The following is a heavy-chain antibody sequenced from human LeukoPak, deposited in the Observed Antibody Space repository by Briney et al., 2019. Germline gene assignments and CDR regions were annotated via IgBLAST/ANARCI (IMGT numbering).Heavy chain of an antibody. Sequence: PGRSLRLSCAASGFTFSSYGMHWVRQAPGKGLGWVTFIWFDGSDKYYADSVKGRFTISRDNSKNTLYLQMNSLRAEDTAVYYCACDYGGNSGVDYWGQGTLVTVSS. D-gene: IGHD4-23*01. V-gene: IGHV3-33*01. J-gene: IGHJ4*02. CDR2: IWFDGSDK. CDR1: GFTFSSYG. CDR3: ACDYGGNSGVDY.